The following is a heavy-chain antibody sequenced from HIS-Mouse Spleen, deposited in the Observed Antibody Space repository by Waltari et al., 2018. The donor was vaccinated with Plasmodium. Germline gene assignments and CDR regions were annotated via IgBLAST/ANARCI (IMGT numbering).Heavy chain of an antibody. CDR3: ARGSAGDAFDI. CDR2: IYSGGST. J-gene: IGHJ3*02. V-gene: IGHV3-66*01. D-gene: IGHD3-10*01. Sequence: EVQLVESGGGLVQPGGSLRLSCAASGFTVSSNYMSWVRQAPGKGWEWVIVIYSGGSTYYADSDKGRFTISRDNSKYTLYLQMYSLRAEDTAVYYCARGSAGDAFDIWGQGTMVTVSS. CDR1: GFTVSSNY.